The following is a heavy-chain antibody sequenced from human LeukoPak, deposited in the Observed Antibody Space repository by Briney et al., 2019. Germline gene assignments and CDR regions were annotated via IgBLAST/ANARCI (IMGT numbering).Heavy chain of an antibody. CDR3: ARDRAIFGVVTAEDYYYYYGMDV. CDR2: INPNSGGT. CDR1: GYTFTGYY. Sequence: EASVKASCKASGYTFTGYYMHWVRQAPGQGLEWMGWINPNSGGTNYAQKFQGWVTMTRDTSISTAYMELSRLRSDDTAVYYCARDRAIFGVVTAEDYYYYYGMDVWGQGTTVTVSS. D-gene: IGHD3-3*01. J-gene: IGHJ6*02. V-gene: IGHV1-2*04.